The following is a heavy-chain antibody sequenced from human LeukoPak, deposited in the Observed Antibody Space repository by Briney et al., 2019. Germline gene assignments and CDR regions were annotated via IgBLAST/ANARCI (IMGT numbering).Heavy chain of an antibody. D-gene: IGHD6-19*01. V-gene: IGHV4-34*01. Sequence: SETLSLTCTVSGGSISSYYWSWIRQPPGKGLEWIGEINHSGSTNYNPSLKSRVTISVDTSKNQFSLKLSSVTAADTAVYYCARGGSRSSGYFDYWGQGTLVTVSS. CDR1: GGSISSYY. J-gene: IGHJ4*02. CDR2: INHSGST. CDR3: ARGGSRSSGYFDY.